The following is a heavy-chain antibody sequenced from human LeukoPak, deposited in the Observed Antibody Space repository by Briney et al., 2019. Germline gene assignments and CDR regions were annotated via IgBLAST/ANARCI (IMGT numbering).Heavy chain of an antibody. D-gene: IGHD3-10*01. CDR3: ARGGLLWFGELSGY. CDR2: ISSNGGST. V-gene: IGHV3-64*01. J-gene: IGHJ4*02. Sequence: GGSLRLSCAASGFTFSSYAMHWVRQAPGKRLEYFSVISSNGGSTFYANSVKGRFTISRDNSKNTLYLQMGSLRAEDMAVYYCARGGLLWFGELSGYWGQGTLVTVSS. CDR1: GFTFSSYA.